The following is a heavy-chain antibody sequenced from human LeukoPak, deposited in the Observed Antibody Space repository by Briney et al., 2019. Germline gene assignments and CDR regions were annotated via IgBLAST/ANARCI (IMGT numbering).Heavy chain of an antibody. J-gene: IGHJ5*02. CDR3: ARDSPNDILTGYYA. D-gene: IGHD3-9*01. CDR2: IYYSGST. V-gene: IGHV4-39*07. Sequence: PSETLSLTCTVSGGSISSSSYYWGWIRQPPGKGLEWIGSIYYSGSTYYNPSLKSRVTISVDTSKNQFSLKLSSVTAADTAVYYCARDSPNDILTGYYAWGQGTLVTVSS. CDR1: GGSISSSSYY.